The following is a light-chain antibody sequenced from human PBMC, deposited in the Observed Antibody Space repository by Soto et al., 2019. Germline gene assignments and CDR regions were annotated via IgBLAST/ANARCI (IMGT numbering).Light chain of an antibody. J-gene: IGLJ2*01. CDR1: SSSIGSNY. Sequence: QSVLTHPPSASGTPGQRVTVSCSGSSSSIGSNYVYWYRQFPGTAPKLLIHRDNQRPSGVPDRFAGSKSGSSASLAISGLRPEDEADYYCAAWDDSLTGVIFGGGTKLTVL. V-gene: IGLV1-47*01. CDR3: AAWDDSLTGVI. CDR2: RDN.